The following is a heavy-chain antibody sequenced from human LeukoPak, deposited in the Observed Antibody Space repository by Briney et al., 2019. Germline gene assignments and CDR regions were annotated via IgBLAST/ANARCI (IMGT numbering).Heavy chain of an antibody. J-gene: IGHJ5*02. CDR2: ISGSGDST. D-gene: IGHD6-19*01. V-gene: IGHV3-23*01. CDR3: ANQRTVAGTTES. CDR1: GFTFSTYA. Sequence: GGSLRLSCAASGFTFSTYAMSWVRQAPGKGLEWVSTISGSGDSTYYADSVKGRFTISRDNSRDTLYLQMNSLRAEDTAVHYCANQRTVAGTTESWGQGTLVTVSS.